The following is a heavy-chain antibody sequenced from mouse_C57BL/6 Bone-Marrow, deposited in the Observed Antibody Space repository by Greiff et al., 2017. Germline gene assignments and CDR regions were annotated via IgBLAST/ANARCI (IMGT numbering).Heavy chain of an antibody. CDR3: ASPLTTGYYYAMDY. CDR2: ISNGGGST. J-gene: IGHJ4*01. CDR1: GFTFSDYY. Sequence: VQLKESGGGLVQPGGSLKLSCAASGFTFSDYYMYWVRQTPEKRLEWVAYISNGGGSTYYPDTVKGRFTISRDNAKNTLYLQMRRLKSEDTAMYYCASPLTTGYYYAMDYWGQGTSVTVAS. V-gene: IGHV5-12*01. D-gene: IGHD1-1*01.